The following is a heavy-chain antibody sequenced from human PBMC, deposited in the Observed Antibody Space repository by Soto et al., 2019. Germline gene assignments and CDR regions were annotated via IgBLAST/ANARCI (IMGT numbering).Heavy chain of an antibody. CDR2: ISSSSSYI. Sequence: GGSLRLSCAASGFTFSSYSMNWVRQAPGKGLEWVSSISSSSSYIYYADSVKGRFTISRDNAKNSLYLQMNSLRAEDTAVYYCAKCRLRYCSSTSRYLDGMDVWGQGTTVTVSS. CDR1: GFTFSSYS. V-gene: IGHV3-21*01. J-gene: IGHJ6*02. D-gene: IGHD2-2*01. CDR3: AKCRLRYCSSTSRYLDGMDV.